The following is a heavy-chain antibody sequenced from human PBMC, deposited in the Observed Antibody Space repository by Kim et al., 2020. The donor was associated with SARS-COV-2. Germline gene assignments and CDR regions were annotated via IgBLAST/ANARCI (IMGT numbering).Heavy chain of an antibody. D-gene: IGHD3-9*01. CDR3: ARNYEILTGYNYFDY. CDR1: GYTFTSYG. J-gene: IGHJ4*02. Sequence: ASVKVSCKASGYTFTSYGISWVRQAPGQGLEWMGWISAYNGNTNYAQKLQGRVTMTTDTSTSTAYMELGSLRSDDTAGYYCARNYEILTGYNYFDYWGQGTLVTVSS. V-gene: IGHV1-18*01. CDR2: ISAYNGNT.